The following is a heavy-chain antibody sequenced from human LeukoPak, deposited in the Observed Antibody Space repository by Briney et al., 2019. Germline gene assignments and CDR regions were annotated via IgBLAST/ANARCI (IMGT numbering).Heavy chain of an antibody. Sequence: GGSLRLSCAASGFTFSSYSMNWVRQAPGKGLEWVSSISSSSSSIYYADSVKGRFTISRDNAKNSLYLQMNSLRAEDTAVYYCVRGPYGSGISNWFDPWGQGTQVIVSS. CDR1: GFTFSSYS. V-gene: IGHV3-21*01. D-gene: IGHD3-10*01. CDR2: ISSSSSSI. J-gene: IGHJ5*02. CDR3: VRGPYGSGISNWFDP.